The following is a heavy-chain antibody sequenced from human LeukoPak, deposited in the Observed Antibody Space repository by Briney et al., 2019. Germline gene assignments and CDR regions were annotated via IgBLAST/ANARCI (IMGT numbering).Heavy chain of an antibody. CDR1: GGTFSSYA. V-gene: IGHV1-69*13. Sequence: SVKVSCKASGGTFSSYAISWVRQAPGQGLEWMGGIIPIFGTANYAQKFQGRVTITADESTSTAYMELSSLRSEDTAVYYCARRPGYSSSWYDPFDYWGQGTLVTVSS. CDR3: ARRPGYSSSWYDPFDY. J-gene: IGHJ4*02. CDR2: IIPIFGTA. D-gene: IGHD6-13*01.